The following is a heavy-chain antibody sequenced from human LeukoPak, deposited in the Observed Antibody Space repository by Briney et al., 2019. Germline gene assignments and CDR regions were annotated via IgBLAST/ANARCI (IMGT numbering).Heavy chain of an antibody. CDR1: GYTFTNHY. J-gene: IGHJ3*02. D-gene: IGHD5-24*01. V-gene: IGHV1-46*01. Sequence: GASVKVSCKASGYTFTNHYMHWVRQAPGQGLEWMGLINPGGGNTNYAQNFQGRVTMTRDTSTSTVYMELSSLRSEDTAIYYCARIRDGYNDAYDIWGQGTVVTVPS. CDR2: INPGGGNT. CDR3: ARIRDGYNDAYDI.